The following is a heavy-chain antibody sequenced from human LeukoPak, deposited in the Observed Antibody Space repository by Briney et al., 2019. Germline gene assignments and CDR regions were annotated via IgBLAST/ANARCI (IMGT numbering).Heavy chain of an antibody. CDR3: TTYTSGSSYY. CDR1: GFTFSNAW. Sequence: GGSLRLSCAASGFTFSNAWMSWVRQAPGKGLEWVGRIKSKTDGGTTEYASAVKGRFTISRDDSKSTLFLQMNSLKTEDTAIYYCTTYTSGSSYYWGQGTLVTVSS. CDR2: IKSKTDGGTT. J-gene: IGHJ4*02. V-gene: IGHV3-15*01. D-gene: IGHD1-26*01.